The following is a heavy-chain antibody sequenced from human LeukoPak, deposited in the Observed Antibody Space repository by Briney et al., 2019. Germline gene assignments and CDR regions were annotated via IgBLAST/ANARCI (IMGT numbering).Heavy chain of an antibody. Sequence: ASVKASCKASGGTFSSYTISWVRQAPGQGLEWMGRIIPILGIANYAQKFQGRVTITADKSTSTAYMELSSLRSEDTAVYYCARDYGDYSFDPWGQGTLVTVSS. J-gene: IGHJ5*02. D-gene: IGHD4-17*01. CDR1: GGTFSSYT. CDR3: ARDYGDYSFDP. V-gene: IGHV1-69*04. CDR2: IIPILGIA.